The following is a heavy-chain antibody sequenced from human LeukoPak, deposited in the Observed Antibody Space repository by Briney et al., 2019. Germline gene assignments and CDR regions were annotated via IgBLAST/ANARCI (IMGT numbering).Heavy chain of an antibody. Sequence: PSETLSLTCTVSGGSISSYYWSWIRQPPGKGLEWIGYIYYSGSTNYNPSLKSRVIISVDTSKNQFSLKLSSVTAADTAVYYCARGTFGVVTPFDYWGQGTLVTVSS. D-gene: IGHD3-3*01. V-gene: IGHV4-59*01. CDR1: GGSISSYY. CDR3: ARGTFGVVTPFDY. CDR2: IYYSGST. J-gene: IGHJ4*02.